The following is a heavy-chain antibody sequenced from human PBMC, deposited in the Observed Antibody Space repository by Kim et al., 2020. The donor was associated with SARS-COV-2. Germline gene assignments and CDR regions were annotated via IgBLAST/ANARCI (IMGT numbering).Heavy chain of an antibody. V-gene: IGHV3-11*01. J-gene: IGHJ6*03. Sequence: GGSLRLSCAASGFTFSDYYMSWIRQAPGKGLEWVSYISSSGSTIYYADSVKGRFTISRDNAKNSLYLQMNSLRAEDTAVYYCASLDFWSAYYMDVWGKGTTVTVS. CDR1: GFTFSDYY. CDR3: ASLDFWSAYYMDV. D-gene: IGHD3-3*01. CDR2: ISSSGSTI.